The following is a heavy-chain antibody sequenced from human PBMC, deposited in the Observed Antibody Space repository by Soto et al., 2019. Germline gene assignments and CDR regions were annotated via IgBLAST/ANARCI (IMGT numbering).Heavy chain of an antibody. CDR3: ARGGALSTSWYWGDGLDS. CDR2: ITPVFGTP. J-gene: IGHJ4*02. Sequence: SVKVSCKASGYSFSSHAITWVRQAPGQGLEWMGGITPVFGTPSYAQKFQGRVTISADKSTNTSYLELRSLRSEDTAVYYCARGGALSTSWYWGDGLDSWGQGTQVTVSS. D-gene: IGHD6-13*01. CDR1: GYSFSSHA. V-gene: IGHV1-69*06.